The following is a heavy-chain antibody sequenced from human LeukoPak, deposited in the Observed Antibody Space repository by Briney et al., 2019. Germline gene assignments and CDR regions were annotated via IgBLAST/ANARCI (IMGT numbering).Heavy chain of an antibody. J-gene: IGHJ4*02. CDR2: ISAYNGNT. V-gene: IGHV1-18*01. CDR3: ARDRAFTMIVVVIDY. CDR1: GYTFTSYG. Sequence: ASVKFSCKASGYTFTSYGISWVRQAPGQGLEWMGWISAYNGNTNYAQKLQGRVTMTTDTSTSTAYMELRSLRSDDTAVYYCARDRAFTMIVVVIDYWGQGTLVTVSS. D-gene: IGHD3-22*01.